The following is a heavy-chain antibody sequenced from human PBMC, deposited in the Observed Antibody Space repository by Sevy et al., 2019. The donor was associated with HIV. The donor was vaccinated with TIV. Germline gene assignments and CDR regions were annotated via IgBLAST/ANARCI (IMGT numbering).Heavy chain of an antibody. J-gene: IGHJ5*02. D-gene: IGHD4-17*01. Sequence: SETLSLTCTVSGGPMTTYYWSWLRQPPGKGLEWIGYVYYSGSTNYNPSLKSRVTISVDTSKNQFSLKRTSVTAADTAVYYCAKGFYGAFDPWGQGTLVTVSS. CDR2: VYYSGST. CDR3: AKGFYGAFDP. CDR1: GGPMTTYY. V-gene: IGHV4-59*03.